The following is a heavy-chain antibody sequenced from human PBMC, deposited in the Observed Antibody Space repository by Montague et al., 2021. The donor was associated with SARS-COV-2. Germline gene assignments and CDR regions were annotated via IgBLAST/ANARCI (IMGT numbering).Heavy chain of an antibody. V-gene: IGHV3-30-3*01. Sequence: SLRPSCAASGFTFSSYAMHWVRQAPGKGLEWVAVISYDGSNKYYADSVKGRFTISRDNSKNTLYLQMNSLRAEDTAVYYCASPRGPSYYDILTGSAFDYWGQGTLVTVSS. CDR2: ISYDGSNK. D-gene: IGHD3-9*01. CDR1: GFTFSSYA. CDR3: ASPRGPSYYDILTGSAFDY. J-gene: IGHJ4*02.